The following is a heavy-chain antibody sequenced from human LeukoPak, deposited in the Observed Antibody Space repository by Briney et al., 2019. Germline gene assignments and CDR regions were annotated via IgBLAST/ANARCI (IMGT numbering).Heavy chain of an antibody. CDR1: GVTFSSYA. CDR3: VRGGESTWS. D-gene: IGHD2-15*01. J-gene: IGHJ5*02. CDR2: NSISGDNT. Sequence: GGSLRLSCAASGVTFSSYAMSWVRQAPGKGLEWVSSNSISGDNTYYADSVKGRFTISRDNSKNTLYLQMNSLRAEDTAVYYCVRGGESTWSWGQGTLVTVSS. V-gene: IGHV3-23*01.